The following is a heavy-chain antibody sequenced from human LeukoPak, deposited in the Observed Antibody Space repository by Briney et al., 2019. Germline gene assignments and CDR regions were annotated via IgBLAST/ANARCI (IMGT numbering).Heavy chain of an antibody. V-gene: IGHV3-72*01. Sequence: GGSLRLSCAASGFTFSDHYMDWVRQAPGKGLEWVGRTRNKANRYTTEYAASVEGRFTFSRDDSKNSLYLQMNSLKTEDTAVYYCAKVPTRKALGDYFTPLWYFDLWGRGTLVTVSS. CDR1: GFTFSDHY. CDR2: TRNKANRYTT. D-gene: IGHD4-17*01. J-gene: IGHJ2*01. CDR3: AKVPTRKALGDYFTPLWYFDL.